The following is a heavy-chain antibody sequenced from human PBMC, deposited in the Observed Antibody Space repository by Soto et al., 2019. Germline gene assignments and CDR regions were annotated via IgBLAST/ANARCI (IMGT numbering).Heavy chain of an antibody. CDR3: AWAAAYYYYGMDV. CDR2: INHSGST. Sequence: QVQLQQWGAGLLKPSETLSLTCAVYGGSFSGYYWSWIRQPPGKGLEWIGEINHSGSTNYNPSLKSRVTISVDTSKNQFSLKLSSVTAADTAVYYCAWAAAYYYYGMDVWGQGTTVTVSS. CDR1: GGSFSGYY. V-gene: IGHV4-34*01. J-gene: IGHJ6*02. D-gene: IGHD6-13*01.